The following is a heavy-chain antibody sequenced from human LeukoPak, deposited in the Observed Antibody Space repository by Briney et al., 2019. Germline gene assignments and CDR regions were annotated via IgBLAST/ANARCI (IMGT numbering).Heavy chain of an antibody. J-gene: IGHJ4*02. CDR3: AADYGDYVSPSD. CDR1: GFNFRDSA. V-gene: IGHV3-30*04. Sequence: GRSLRLSCAASGFNFRDSAMHWVRQAPGKGLEGVAVISYDGTNKYYADSVKDRFTISRDNSKNTLFLQMNSLRLEDTAVYYCAADYGDYVSPSDWGQGTLVTVSS. CDR2: ISYDGTNK. D-gene: IGHD4-17*01.